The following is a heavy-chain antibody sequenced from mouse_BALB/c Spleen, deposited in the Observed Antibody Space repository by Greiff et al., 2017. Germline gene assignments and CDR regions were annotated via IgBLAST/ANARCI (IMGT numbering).Heavy chain of an antibody. CDR3: AKGYGYWYFDV. CDR1: GYSFTGYY. V-gene: IGHV1S34*01. J-gene: IGHJ1*01. CDR2: ISCYNGAT. Sequence: LVKTGASVKISCKASGYSFTGYYMHWVKQSHGKSLEWIGYISCYNGATSYNQKFKGKATFTVDTSSSTAYMQFNSLTSEDSAVYYCAKGYGYWYFDVWGAGTTVTVSS. D-gene: IGHD2-10*02.